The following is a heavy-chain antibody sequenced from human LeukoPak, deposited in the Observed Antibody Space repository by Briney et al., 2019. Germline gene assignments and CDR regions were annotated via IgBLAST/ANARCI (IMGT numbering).Heavy chain of an antibody. CDR2: INGRGST. V-gene: IGHV4-34*01. CDR3: TRPYYYYMDV. J-gene: IGHJ6*03. Sequence: SETLSLTCAVYGGSFSGYSWTWIRQSPGKGLEWIGQINGRGSTKYSPSLKSRVAISVDTSKNQFFLILNSVTAADTAVYYCTRPYYYYMDVWGKGTTVTVSS. CDR1: GGSFSGYS.